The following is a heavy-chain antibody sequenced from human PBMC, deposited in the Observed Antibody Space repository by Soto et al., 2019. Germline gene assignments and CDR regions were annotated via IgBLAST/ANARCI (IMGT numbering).Heavy chain of an antibody. D-gene: IGHD6-6*01. CDR1: GDSVSSNSAA. Sequence: PSQTLSLTCAISGDSVSSNSAAWNRIRQSPSRGLEWLGRTYYRSKWYNDYAASVKSRITIKPDTSKNQFSLQLNSVTPEDTAVYCCAREPLGRGSSAPGRGVGWYDPWGQGTLVTVSS. CDR2: TYYRSKWYN. V-gene: IGHV6-1*01. CDR3: AREPLGRGSSAPGRGVGWYDP. J-gene: IGHJ5*02.